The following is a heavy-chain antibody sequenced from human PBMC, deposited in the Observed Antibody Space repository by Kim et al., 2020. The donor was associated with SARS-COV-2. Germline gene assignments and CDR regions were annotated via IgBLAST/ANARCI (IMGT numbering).Heavy chain of an antibody. CDR2: IYSGGST. J-gene: IGHJ6*02. V-gene: IGHV3-53*01. CDR3: ARDNCGGDCYSPNYYYYYGMDV. Sequence: GGSLRLSCAASGFTVSSNYMSWVRQAPGKGLEWVSVIYSGGSTYYADSVKGRFTISRDNSKNTLYLQMNSLRAEDTAVYYCARDNCGGDCYSPNYYYYYGMDVWGQGTTVTVSS. D-gene: IGHD2-21*02. CDR1: GFTVSSNY.